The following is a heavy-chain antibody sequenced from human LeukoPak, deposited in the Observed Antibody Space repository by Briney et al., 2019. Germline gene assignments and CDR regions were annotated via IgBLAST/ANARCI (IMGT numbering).Heavy chain of an antibody. V-gene: IGHV1-24*01. J-gene: IGHJ4*02. CDR2: FDPEDGET. D-gene: IGHD4-23*01. Sequence: ASVKVSCKVSGYTLTELSMHWVRQAPGKGLEWMGGFDPEDGETIYTQMFQGRLTMTEDTSTDTAYMELSSLRFEDTAVYYCATNLATVVTPAYYWGQGTLVTVSS. CDR3: ATNLATVVTPAYY. CDR1: GYTLTELS.